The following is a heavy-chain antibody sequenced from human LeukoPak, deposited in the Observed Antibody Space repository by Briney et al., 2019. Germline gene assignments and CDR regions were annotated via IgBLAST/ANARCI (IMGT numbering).Heavy chain of an antibody. D-gene: IGHD1-1*01. CDR1: GYTFTIYG. J-gene: IGHJ4*02. Sequence: GASVKVCCKASGYTFTIYGISWVRQAPGQGLEWMGWFSVYNGNTNYAQKLQGRVTMTTDTSTSTAYMELRSLRSDDTAVYYCARVPTLERPMYYFDYWGQGTLVTVSS. CDR3: ARVPTLERPMYYFDY. V-gene: IGHV1-18*04. CDR2: FSVYNGNT.